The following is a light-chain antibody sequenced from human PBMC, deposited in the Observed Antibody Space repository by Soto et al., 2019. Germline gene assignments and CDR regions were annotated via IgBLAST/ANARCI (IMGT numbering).Light chain of an antibody. Sequence: EIVMTQSPATLSVSPGERATLSCRASQSVSSNFAWYQQKPGQAPRLLIYGASTRATGIPARFSGSGSGTEFTPTISSLLPEDYVVYYCQQYNNWPSWTFGQGAKVEIK. V-gene: IGKV3-15*01. CDR3: QQYNNWPSWT. CDR2: GAS. J-gene: IGKJ1*01. CDR1: QSVSSN.